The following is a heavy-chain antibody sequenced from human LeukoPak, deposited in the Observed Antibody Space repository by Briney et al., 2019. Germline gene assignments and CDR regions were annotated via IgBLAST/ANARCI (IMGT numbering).Heavy chain of an antibody. V-gene: IGHV5-51*01. CDR1: GYNFTTSW. CDR3: ARHPTSGYYPDY. J-gene: IGHJ4*02. Sequence: PGESLKISCKGSGYNFTTSWIAWVRQMPGKGLEWMGIIYPGDSETRYSPSFQGQVTISADKSISAAYLQWISLKASDTAMYYCARHPTSGYYPDYWGQGTLVTVSS. CDR2: IYPGDSET. D-gene: IGHD3-22*01.